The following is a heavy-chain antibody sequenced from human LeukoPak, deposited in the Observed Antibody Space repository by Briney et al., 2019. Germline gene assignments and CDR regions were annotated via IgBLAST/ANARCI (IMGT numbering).Heavy chain of an antibody. D-gene: IGHD3-10*01. V-gene: IGHV3-30-3*01. CDR3: ARPHRFHDAFDI. CDR2: ISYDGSKK. Sequence: GGSLRLSCAASGFTFSSYAMHWVRQAPGKGLGWVAVISYDGSKKYYADSVKGRFTISRDNAKNSLYLQMNSLRAEDTAVYYCARPHRFHDAFDIWGQGTMVTVSS. CDR1: GFTFSSYA. J-gene: IGHJ3*02.